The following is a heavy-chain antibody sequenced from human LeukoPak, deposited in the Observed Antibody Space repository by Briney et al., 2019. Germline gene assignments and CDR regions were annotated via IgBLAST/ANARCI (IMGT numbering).Heavy chain of an antibody. CDR1: GGSISRYS. CDR3: ARGNWFDP. V-gene: IGHV4-59*12. CDR2: IYYSGST. Sequence: SETLSLTCTVSGGSISRYSWNWIRQPPGKGLEWIGYIYYSGSTNYNPSLKSRVTISVDTSNNQFSLKLSSVTAADTAVYYCARGNWFDPWGQGTLVTVSS. J-gene: IGHJ5*02.